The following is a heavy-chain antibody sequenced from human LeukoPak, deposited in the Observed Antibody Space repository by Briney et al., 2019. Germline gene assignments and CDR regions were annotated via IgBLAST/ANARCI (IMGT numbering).Heavy chain of an antibody. Sequence: SETLSLTCTVSGGSISSYYWSWIRQPAGKGLEWIGRIYTSGSTNYNPSLKSRVTISVDTSKNQFSLKLSSVTAADTAVYYCARRPAARFARDYGMDVWGQGTTVTVSS. CDR2: IYTSGST. D-gene: IGHD2-2*01. CDR1: GGSISSYY. J-gene: IGHJ6*02. V-gene: IGHV4-4*07. CDR3: ARRPAARFARDYGMDV.